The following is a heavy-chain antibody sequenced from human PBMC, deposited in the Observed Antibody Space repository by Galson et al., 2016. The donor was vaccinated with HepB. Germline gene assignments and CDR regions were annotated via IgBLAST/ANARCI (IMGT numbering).Heavy chain of an antibody. CDR1: RFTSSTYA. CDR3: ATNGPQLYFHWLNSFDY. D-gene: IGHD3-9*01. CDR2: ISATGSST. J-gene: IGHJ4*02. Sequence: SLRLSCAASRFTSSTYAMSWVRQAPGKGLEWVSAISATGSSTYYADSVKGRFTISKDNSKNILYLQMNGLRTEDTAIYYCATNGPQLYFHWLNSFDYWGQGTLVTVSS. V-gene: IGHV3-23*01.